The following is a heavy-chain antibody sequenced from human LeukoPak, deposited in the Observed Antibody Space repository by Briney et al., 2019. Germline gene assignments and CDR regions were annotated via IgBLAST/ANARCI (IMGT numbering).Heavy chain of an antibody. CDR1: GGSISSYY. Sequence: SETLSLTCTVSGGSISSYYWSWIRQPPGKGLEWIGYIYYSGSTNYNPSLKSRVTISVDTSKNQFSLKLSSVTAADTAVYYCARGYPYYDILTGYSLDASDIWGQGTMVTVSS. J-gene: IGHJ3*02. CDR3: ARGYPYYDILTGYSLDASDI. V-gene: IGHV4-59*01. D-gene: IGHD3-9*01. CDR2: IYYSGST.